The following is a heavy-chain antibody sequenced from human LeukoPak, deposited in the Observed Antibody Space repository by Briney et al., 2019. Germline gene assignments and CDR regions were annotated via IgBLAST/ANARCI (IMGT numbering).Heavy chain of an antibody. D-gene: IGHD3-16*02. CDR3: ARVQVDDYVWGSYRDYYYYMDV. V-gene: IGHV3-30*03. CDR2: ISYDGSNK. Sequence: PGRSLRLSCAASGFTFSSYGMHWVRQAPGKGLEWVAVISYDGSNKYYADSVKGRFTISRDNSKNTLYLQMNSLRAEDTAVYYCARVQVDDYVWGSYRDYYYYMDVWGKGTTVTVSS. CDR1: GFTFSSYG. J-gene: IGHJ6*03.